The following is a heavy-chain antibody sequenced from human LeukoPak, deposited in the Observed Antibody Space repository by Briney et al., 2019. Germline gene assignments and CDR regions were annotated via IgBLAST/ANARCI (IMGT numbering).Heavy chain of an antibody. D-gene: IGHD4-17*01. CDR1: GGSISCGDYY. V-gene: IGHV4-61*08. Sequence: SETLSLTCTVSGGSISCGDYYWSWIRQPPGKGLKWIGYIFYSGSTNYNPSLKSRVTISVDTSKNQFSLKLSSVTAADTAVYYCARDGTVTNGPFDYWGQGTLVTVSS. J-gene: IGHJ4*02. CDR3: ARDGTVTNGPFDY. CDR2: IFYSGST.